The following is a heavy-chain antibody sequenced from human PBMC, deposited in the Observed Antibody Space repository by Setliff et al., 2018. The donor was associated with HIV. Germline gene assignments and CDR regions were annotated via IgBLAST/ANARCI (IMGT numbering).Heavy chain of an antibody. J-gene: IGHJ4*02. Sequence: PGGSLRLSCTASGFTFGDYAMSWVRQAPGKGLEWVSAISGSGGSTYYADSVKGRFTISRDNSKNTLYLQMNSLRAEDTAVYYCAKDPAVAGTMAGDYFDYWGQGTLVTVSS. CDR3: AKDPAVAGTMAGDYFDY. V-gene: IGHV3-23*01. D-gene: IGHD6-19*01. CDR2: ISGSGGST. CDR1: GFTFGDYA.